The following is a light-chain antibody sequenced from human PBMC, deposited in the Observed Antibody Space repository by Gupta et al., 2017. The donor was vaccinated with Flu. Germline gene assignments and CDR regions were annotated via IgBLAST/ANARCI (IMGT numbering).Light chain of an antibody. Sequence: PSSLSASVGDRVTITCRASQSISSYLNWYQQKPGKAPKLLIYAASSLQSGVPSRFSGSGSGTDFTLTISSLQPEDFATYYCQQSYSTLWTFGHGTKVELK. V-gene: IGKV1-39*01. J-gene: IGKJ1*01. CDR2: AAS. CDR3: QQSYSTLWT. CDR1: QSISSY.